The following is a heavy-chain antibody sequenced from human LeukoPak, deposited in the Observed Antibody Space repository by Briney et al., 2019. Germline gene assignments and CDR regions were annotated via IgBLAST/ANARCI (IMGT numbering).Heavy chain of an antibody. Sequence: SATLSLTCIVSGGSISPYYWSWIRQPPGKGREWIGYIYFSGTTNCNPSLKSRVTISVDTSKNQFSLKLNSVTAADTAVYYCARHLAGRIFTFDYWGQGTLVTVSS. V-gene: IGHV4-59*01. CDR1: GGSISPYY. CDR2: IYFSGTT. D-gene: IGHD6-19*01. J-gene: IGHJ4*02. CDR3: ARHLAGRIFTFDY.